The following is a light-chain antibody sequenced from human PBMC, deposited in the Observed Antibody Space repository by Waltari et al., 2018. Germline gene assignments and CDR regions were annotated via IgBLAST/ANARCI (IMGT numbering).Light chain of an antibody. Sequence: QSVLTQPPSASGPPGQRVTISCTGSTSYIYWYQQLPGTAPKRLIYRNTQRPSGVPSRFSGSKSGTSASLTISGLRSEDEADYYCAAWDVSLSARVFGGGTKLTVL. CDR2: RNT. CDR1: TSYI. CDR3: AAWDVSLSARV. J-gene: IGLJ3*02. V-gene: IGLV1-47*01.